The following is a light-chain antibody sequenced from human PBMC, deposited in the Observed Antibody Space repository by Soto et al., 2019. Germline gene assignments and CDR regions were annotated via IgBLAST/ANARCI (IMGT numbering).Light chain of an antibody. CDR1: SSDLGSYNL. Sequence: QSALTQPASVSGSPGQSITISCTGSSSDLGSYNLVSWYQHHPGKAPKLMIYAGTKRPSGVSNRFSGSKSGNTASLTISGLQAGDEADYYCCSYAGTFYVFGTGTKLTVL. CDR3: CSYAGTFYV. CDR2: AGT. J-gene: IGLJ1*01. V-gene: IGLV2-23*01.